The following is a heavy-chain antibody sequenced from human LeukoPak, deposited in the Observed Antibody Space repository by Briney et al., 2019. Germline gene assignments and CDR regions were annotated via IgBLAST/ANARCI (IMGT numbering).Heavy chain of an antibody. Sequence: PGGSLRLSCEASGLTFSSHGMHWVRQAPGKGLEWVAVVASDGGAKVYADSVRGRFTISRDNSSNTVLLQLNSLRTEDTAVYYCAKEALWGSWYFDYWGRGALVTVSS. D-gene: IGHD3-16*01. J-gene: IGHJ4*02. CDR3: AKEALWGSWYFDY. CDR2: VASDGGAK. V-gene: IGHV3-30*18. CDR1: GLTFSSHG.